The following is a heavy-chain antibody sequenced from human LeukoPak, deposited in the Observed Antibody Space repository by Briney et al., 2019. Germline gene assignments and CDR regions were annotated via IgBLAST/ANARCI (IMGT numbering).Heavy chain of an antibody. CDR3: ARADEVVVVVAATYDAFDM. J-gene: IGHJ3*02. Sequence: GGSLRLSCVASGFTFSSYSMNWVRQAPGKGLEWVSSISSSRSYIYYADSVKGRFTISRDNAKNSLYLQMNSLRAEDTAVYYCARADEVVVVVAATYDAFDMWGQGTMVTVSS. CDR1: GFTFSSYS. CDR2: ISSSRSYI. D-gene: IGHD2-15*01. V-gene: IGHV3-21*01.